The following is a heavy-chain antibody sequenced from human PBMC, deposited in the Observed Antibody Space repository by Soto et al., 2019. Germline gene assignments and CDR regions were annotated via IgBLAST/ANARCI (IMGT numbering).Heavy chain of an antibody. CDR3: ASSYYYDSSGFVNY. CDR2: INHSGST. J-gene: IGHJ4*02. CDR1: GGSFSGYY. Sequence: SETLSLTCAVYGGSFSGYYWSWIRQPPGKGLEWIGEINHSGSTNYNPSLKSRVTISVDTSKNQFSLKLSSVTAADTAVYYCASSYYYDSSGFVNYWGQGTLVTVSS. D-gene: IGHD3-22*01. V-gene: IGHV4-34*01.